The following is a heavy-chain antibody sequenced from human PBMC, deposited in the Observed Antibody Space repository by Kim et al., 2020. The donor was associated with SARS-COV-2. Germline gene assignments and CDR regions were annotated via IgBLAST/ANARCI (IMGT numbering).Heavy chain of an antibody. CDR1: GFTFSSYG. CDR2: ISYDGSNK. Sequence: GGSLRLSCAASGFTFSSYGMHWVRQAPGKGLEWVAVISYDGSNKYYADSVKGRFTISRDNSKNTLYLQMNSLRAEDTAVYYCASNYFAGGLDYWGQGTLVTVSS. V-gene: IGHV3-33*05. CDR3: ASNYFAGGLDY. D-gene: IGHD3-9*01. J-gene: IGHJ4*02.